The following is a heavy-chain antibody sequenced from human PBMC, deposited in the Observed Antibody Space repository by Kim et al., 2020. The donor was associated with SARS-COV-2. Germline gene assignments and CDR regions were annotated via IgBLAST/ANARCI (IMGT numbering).Heavy chain of an antibody. CDR2: VYYTGST. CDR3: ARYFRGTSIRFLGLCQLYY. D-gene: IGHD2-2*01. Sequence: SETLSLTCTVSGGSISSSGYYWGWIRQPPGKGLEWIGSVYYTGSTYDNPSLKSRVTISVDTSKNQFSLKLSSVTAADTAMYYCARYFRGTSIRFLGLCQLYYWGQGTLVTVSS. CDR1: GGSISSSGYY. J-gene: IGHJ4*02. V-gene: IGHV4-39*01.